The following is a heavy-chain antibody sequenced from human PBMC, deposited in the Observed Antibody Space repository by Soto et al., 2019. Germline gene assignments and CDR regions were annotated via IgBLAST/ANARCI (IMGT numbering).Heavy chain of an antibody. CDR3: ARDVGYYDSSAYHPPGFDY. CDR1: GFTFSSYW. J-gene: IGHJ4*02. V-gene: IGHV3-7*03. CDR2: IKQDGSEK. Sequence: PVGSLRLSCAASGFTFSSYWMSWVRQAPGKGLEWVANIKQDGSEKYYVDSVKGRFTISRDNAKNSLYLQMNSLRAEDTAVYYCARDVGYYDSSAYHPPGFDYWGQGTLVTVSS. D-gene: IGHD3-22*01.